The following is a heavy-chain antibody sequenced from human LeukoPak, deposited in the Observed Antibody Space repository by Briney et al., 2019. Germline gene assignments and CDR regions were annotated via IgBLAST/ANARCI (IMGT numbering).Heavy chain of an antibody. CDR1: GFTFDDYG. D-gene: IGHD5-12*01. CDR2: IKKDGSEI. V-gene: IGHV3-7*01. CDR3: ATSPYSGYGFFDY. J-gene: IGHJ4*02. Sequence: PGGSLRLSCAASGFTFDDYGMNWVRQAPGKGLEWVANIKKDGSEIYYVDSVKGRFTISRDNAKNSLFLQMNSLRAEDTAVYYCATSPYSGYGFFDYWGQGTLVTVSS.